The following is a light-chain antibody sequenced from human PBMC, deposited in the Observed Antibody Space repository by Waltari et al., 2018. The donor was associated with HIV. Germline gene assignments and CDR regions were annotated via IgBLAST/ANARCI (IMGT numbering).Light chain of an antibody. V-gene: IGKV1-NL1*01. CDR1: QGISKS. Sequence: DIQMTQSPSSLSASVGDRVTITCRASQGISKSLAWYQQTPGKAPEVLLYSASRLESGVPSRFSGNGSGTDFTLTISSLQPEDFATFYCQQYYRIPWTVGQGTKVEIK. CDR2: SAS. CDR3: QQYYRIPWT. J-gene: IGKJ1*01.